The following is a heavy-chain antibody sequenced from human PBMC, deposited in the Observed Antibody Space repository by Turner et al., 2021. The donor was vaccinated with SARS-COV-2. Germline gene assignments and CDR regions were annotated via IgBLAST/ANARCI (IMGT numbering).Heavy chain of an antibody. D-gene: IGHD3-10*01. CDR2: ISYDGSNK. CDR3: AKAHGSGSYYNPFDY. Sequence: QVQLVESGGGVVQPGRSLRLCCAASGFTFSSYVMHWVRQAPGKGLEWVAVISYDGSNKYYADSVKGRFTISRDNSKNTLYLQMNSLRAEDTAVYYCAKAHGSGSYYNPFDYWGQGTLVTVSS. CDR1: GFTFSSYV. V-gene: IGHV3-30*18. J-gene: IGHJ4*02.